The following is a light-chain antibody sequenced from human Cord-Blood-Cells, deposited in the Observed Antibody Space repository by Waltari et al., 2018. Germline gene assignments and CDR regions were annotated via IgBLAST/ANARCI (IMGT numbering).Light chain of an antibody. V-gene: IGKV3-15*01. CDR3: QQYNNWPLT. CDR1: PSVSSN. Sequence: EIVMTQSPATLSVSPGERATLSCRASPSVSSNLSWYQQKPGQAPRLLTYGASTRATGIPARFSGSGSGTEFTLTISSLQSEDFAVYYCQQYNNWPLTFGGGTKVEIK. CDR2: GAS. J-gene: IGKJ4*01.